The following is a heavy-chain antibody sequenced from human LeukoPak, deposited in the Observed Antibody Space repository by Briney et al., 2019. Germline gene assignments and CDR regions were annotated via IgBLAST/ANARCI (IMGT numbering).Heavy chain of an antibody. CDR2: IFGSGGSP. D-gene: IGHD5-18*01. Sequence: GGSLRLSCEASGFTFGSHAMYWVRQAPGKGLEWVAGIFGSGGSPHYADPVKGRITISRDNSRNTVYLQINSLRAEDTAVYYCGKTTVGYSSGQKPAWPVDYWGQGTLVTVSS. CDR3: GKTTVGYSSGQKPAWPVDY. V-gene: IGHV3-23*01. CDR1: GFTFGSHA. J-gene: IGHJ4*02.